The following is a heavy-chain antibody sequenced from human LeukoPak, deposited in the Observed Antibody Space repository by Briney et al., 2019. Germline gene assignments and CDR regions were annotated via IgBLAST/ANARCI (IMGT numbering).Heavy chain of an antibody. CDR3: ARGAPWGYDFWSGYTNAFDI. D-gene: IGHD3-3*01. Sequence: PSETLSLTCTVSGGSISSYYWSWIRQPQGKGLEWIGYIYYSGSTNYNPSLKSRVTISVDTSKNQFSLKLSSVTAADTAVYYCARGAPWGYDFWSGYTNAFDIWGQGTMVTVSS. CDR1: GGSISSYY. CDR2: IYYSGST. V-gene: IGHV4-59*01. J-gene: IGHJ3*02.